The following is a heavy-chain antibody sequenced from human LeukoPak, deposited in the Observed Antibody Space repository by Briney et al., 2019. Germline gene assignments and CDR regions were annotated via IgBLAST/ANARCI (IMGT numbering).Heavy chain of an antibody. CDR2: IWYDGSNK. V-gene: IGHV3-33*01. CDR1: GFTFSSYG. CDR3: ARDAGSGYSSGWFDY. Sequence: GGSLRLSCAASGFTFSSYGMHWVRQAPGKGLEWVAVIWYDGSNKYYADCVKGRFTISRDNSKNTLYLQMNSLRAEDTAVYYCARDAGSGYSSGWFDYWGQGTLVTVSS. J-gene: IGHJ4*02. D-gene: IGHD6-19*01.